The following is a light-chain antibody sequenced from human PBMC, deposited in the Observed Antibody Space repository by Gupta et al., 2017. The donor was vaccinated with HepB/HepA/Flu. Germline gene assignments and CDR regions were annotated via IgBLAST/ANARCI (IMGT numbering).Light chain of an antibody. J-gene: IGKJ4*01. CDR2: KAS. CDR3: QQYNSYPLT. V-gene: IGKV1-5*03. Sequence: DIQMTQSPSTLSASVGDRVTITCRASQSIRSRLAWYQQKPGKVPKLLIYKASSLESGVPSRFSGSESGTEFTLTISSLQPDDFAIYYCQQYNSYPLTFDGWTKVEIK. CDR1: QSIRSR.